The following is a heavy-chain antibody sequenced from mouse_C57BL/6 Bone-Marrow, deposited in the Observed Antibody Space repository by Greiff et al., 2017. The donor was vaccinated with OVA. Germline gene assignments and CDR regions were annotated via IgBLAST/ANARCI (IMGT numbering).Heavy chain of an antibody. CDR3: AREDYYGSSLSYWYFDV. CDR2: IYPGSGNT. Sequence: QVQLQQSGPELVKPGASVKISCKASGYTFTDYYINWVKQRPGQGLEWIGWIYPGSGNTKYNEKFKGKATLTVDTSSSTAYMQLSSLTSEDSAVYFCAREDYYGSSLSYWYFDVWGTGTTVTVSS. V-gene: IGHV1-84*01. J-gene: IGHJ1*03. D-gene: IGHD1-1*01. CDR1: GYTFTDYY.